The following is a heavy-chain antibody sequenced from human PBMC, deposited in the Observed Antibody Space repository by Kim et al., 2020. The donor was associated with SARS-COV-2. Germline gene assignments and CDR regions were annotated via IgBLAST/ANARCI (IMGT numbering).Heavy chain of an antibody. V-gene: IGHV3-33*05. D-gene: IGHD5-12*01. CDR2: ISYDGSNK. CDR3: ARDEGIVATIGYAMDV. J-gene: IGHJ6*02. CDR1: GFTFSAYG. Sequence: GGSLRLSCAASGFTFSAYGMHWVRQAPGKGLDWVATISYDGSNKYYADSVKCRFTISRENSRDTLYLQMNSLRAEDTAVYYCARDEGIVATIGYAMDVWGQGTKVSV.